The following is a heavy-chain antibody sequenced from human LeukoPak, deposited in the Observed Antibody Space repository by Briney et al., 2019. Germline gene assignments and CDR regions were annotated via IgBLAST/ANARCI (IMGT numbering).Heavy chain of an antibody. V-gene: IGHV4-39*07. CDR1: GVSIISTNSY. Sequence: SETLSLTCTVSGVSIISTNSYWGWLRQSPRTGLEWVGNIYSSGRTYYNLSLKSRVTISIDMSENQFSLKLTSVTAADTAVYYCARKREGPATGIDYWGQGTLVTVSS. D-gene: IGHD2-15*01. CDR2: IYSSGRT. J-gene: IGHJ4*02. CDR3: ARKREGPATGIDY.